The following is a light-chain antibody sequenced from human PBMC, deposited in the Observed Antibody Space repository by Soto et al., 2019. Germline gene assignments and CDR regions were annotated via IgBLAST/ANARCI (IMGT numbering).Light chain of an antibody. CDR2: EVN. Sequence: QSALTQPASVSGSPGQSITFCCTGTSNDIGGYNYVSWFQHHPDKAPKLIIYEVNDRPSGVSNRFSGSKSGNTASLTISGLQPEDEADYYCSSYTTNHTRVFGGGTKLTVL. V-gene: IGLV2-14*01. J-gene: IGLJ3*02. CDR1: SNDIGGYNY. CDR3: SSYTTNHTRV.